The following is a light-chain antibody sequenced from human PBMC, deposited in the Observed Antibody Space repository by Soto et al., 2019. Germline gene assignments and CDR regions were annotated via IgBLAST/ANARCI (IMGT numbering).Light chain of an antibody. Sequence: ALTQPASVSGSPGQSITISCTGTSSDVGGYNYVSWCQQHPGKAPKLMIYDVSNRPSGVSNRFSGSKSGNTASLTISGLQAEDEADYCSSYTSSSTLVVFGTGTKLTVL. CDR1: SSDVGGYNY. J-gene: IGLJ1*01. CDR2: DVS. V-gene: IGLV2-14*01. CDR3: SSYTSSSTLVV.